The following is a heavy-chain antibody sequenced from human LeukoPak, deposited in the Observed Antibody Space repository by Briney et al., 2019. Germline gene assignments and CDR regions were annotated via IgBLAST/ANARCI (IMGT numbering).Heavy chain of an antibody. D-gene: IGHD1-7*01. Sequence: GGSLRLSCAASGFTFSISAMTWVRQAPGKGLEWVALINYSGSNAYYADSVRGRFTISRDSSKSMLYLQMDSLRAEDTAIYYCAGDIELSTWGQGTMVSV. V-gene: IGHV3-23*01. CDR3: AGDIELST. J-gene: IGHJ3*01. CDR2: INYSGSNA. CDR1: GFTFSISA.